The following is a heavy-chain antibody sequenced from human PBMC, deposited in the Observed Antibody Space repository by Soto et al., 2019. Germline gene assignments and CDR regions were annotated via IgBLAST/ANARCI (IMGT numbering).Heavy chain of an antibody. CDR3: ARDKITCLFDY. CDR1: GGSFSGYY. J-gene: IGHJ4*02. CDR2: INHSGST. V-gene: IGHV4-34*01. Sequence: QVQLQQWGAGLLKPSETLSLTCAVYGGSFSGYYWTWIRQPPGTGLEWIGEINHSGSTNYNPSLKSPVTISVDQSKHQFSLKLTSVTAADTAVYYCARDKITCLFDYWGQGTLVTVSS. D-gene: IGHD3-10*01.